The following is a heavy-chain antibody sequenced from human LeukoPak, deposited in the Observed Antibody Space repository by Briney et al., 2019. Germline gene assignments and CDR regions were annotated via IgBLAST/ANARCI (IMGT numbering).Heavy chain of an antibody. CDR1: GFTFSSYW. CDR2: IKQDGSEK. D-gene: IGHD3-22*01. Sequence: PGGSLRLSCAASGFTFSSYWMSWVRQAPGKGLEWVANIKQDGSEKYYVDSVKGRFTISRDNAKNSLYLQMNSLRAEDTAVYYCAREDDSSGYGMDYWGQGTLVTASS. J-gene: IGHJ4*02. CDR3: AREDDSSGYGMDY. V-gene: IGHV3-7*01.